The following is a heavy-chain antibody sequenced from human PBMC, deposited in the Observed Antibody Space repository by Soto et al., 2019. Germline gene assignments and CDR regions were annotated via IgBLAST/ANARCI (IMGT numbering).Heavy chain of an antibody. CDR2: IIPIFRRP. CDR1: GGTFSTSA. CDR3: ARDKDRPQLGGNYYYILDV. D-gene: IGHD3-3*02. Sequence: QVQLEKSGAEVKKPGSSVRVSCKASGGTFSTSAISGVRQAPGQGLEWMGGIIPIFRRPDYAQKFQGRVTVTADESTSTAYMELSGLRSDDTAVYYCARDKDRPQLGGNYYYILDVWGQGTTITVSS. J-gene: IGHJ6*02. V-gene: IGHV1-69*12.